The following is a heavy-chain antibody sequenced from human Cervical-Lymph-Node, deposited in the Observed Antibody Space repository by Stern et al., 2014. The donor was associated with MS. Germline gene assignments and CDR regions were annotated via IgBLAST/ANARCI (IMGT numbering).Heavy chain of an antibody. CDR2: IYNSGTT. CDR3: ARSVVTMIVPDS. Sequence: VQLVESGPGLVKPSQTLSLTCSVSGGSVNSVNYYWTWIRQPPGKGLEWIGYIYNSGTTYYNPSLRSRLSISLDTARNQFSLNLTSVSAADTAIYFCARSVVTMIVPDSWGQGALVTVSS. J-gene: IGHJ5*01. D-gene: IGHD2-21*02. CDR1: GGSVNSVNYY. V-gene: IGHV4-30-4*01.